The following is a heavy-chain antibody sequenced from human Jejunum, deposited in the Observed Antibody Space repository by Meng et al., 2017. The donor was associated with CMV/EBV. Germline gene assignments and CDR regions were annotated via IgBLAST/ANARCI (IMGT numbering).Heavy chain of an antibody. Sequence: QVQLPGSGPGLVKPSGTLSLPCGVSGGSLIGINWWNWVRQPPGGGLEWIGEIFHSGATNYNPSLKSRVTISIDNSKNQFSLKLTSMTAADTAVYFCGDPPAGYWGQGILVTVSS. V-gene: IGHV4-4*02. CDR3: GDPPAGY. CDR2: IFHSGAT. CDR1: GGSLIGINW. J-gene: IGHJ4*02.